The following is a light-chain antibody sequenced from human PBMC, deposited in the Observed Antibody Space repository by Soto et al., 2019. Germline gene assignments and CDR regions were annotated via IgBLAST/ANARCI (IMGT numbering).Light chain of an antibody. J-gene: IGKJ1*01. CDR2: VVS. V-gene: IGKV1-5*03. CDR3: QQYADYSWT. CDR1: RTVSPW. Sequence: DIQMTQSPSTLSASVGDRVTITCRASRTVSPWLAWFQQKPGKAPKLLISVVSSVESGVPSRFSGSGSGTEYTLTITNLQPDDFATYYCQQYADYSWTFVQGNKVESK.